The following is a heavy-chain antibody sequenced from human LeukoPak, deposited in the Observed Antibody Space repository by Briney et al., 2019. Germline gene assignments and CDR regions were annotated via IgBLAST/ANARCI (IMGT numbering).Heavy chain of an antibody. CDR1: GYTITGYY. CDR3: ARDRGDDTVSYFDY. V-gene: IGHV1-2*06. J-gene: IGHJ4*02. Sequence: ASVKVSCKASGYTITGYYIHWVRQAPGQGLEWMGRINPNTGDTDSARKFQGRVTMTRDTSISTVYMELSRLRSDDTAVYYCARDRGDDTVSYFDYWGQGTLVTVSS. CDR2: INPNTGDT. D-gene: IGHD3-22*01.